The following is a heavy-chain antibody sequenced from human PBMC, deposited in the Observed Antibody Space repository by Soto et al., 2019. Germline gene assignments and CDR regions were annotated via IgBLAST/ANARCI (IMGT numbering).Heavy chain of an antibody. CDR2: INHSGST. V-gene: IGHV4-34*01. Sequence: PSETLSLTCAVYGGSFSGYYWSWIRQPPGKGLEWIGEINHSGSTNYNPSLKSRVTISVDTSKNQFSLKLSSVTAADTAVYYCARAAFFLDYYMDVWGKGTTVTVSS. CDR3: ARAAFFLDYYMDV. J-gene: IGHJ6*03. CDR1: GGSFSGYY.